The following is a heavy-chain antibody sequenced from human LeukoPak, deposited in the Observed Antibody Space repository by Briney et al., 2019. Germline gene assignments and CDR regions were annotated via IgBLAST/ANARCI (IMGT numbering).Heavy chain of an antibody. J-gene: IGHJ4*02. Sequence: SVTVSCKVSGYTLTQLSMHWLRQAPGKGLEWMGCFDPEDCEKIYAHKFQDRVTMTEDTSTDRAYMEPSSLRPEDTAVYDCAVVMSPVPTQFASWGKGTLVTVPS. V-gene: IGHV1-24*01. CDR2: FDPEDCEK. CDR3: AVVMSPVPTQFAS. D-gene: IGHD2-8*01. CDR1: GYTLTQLS.